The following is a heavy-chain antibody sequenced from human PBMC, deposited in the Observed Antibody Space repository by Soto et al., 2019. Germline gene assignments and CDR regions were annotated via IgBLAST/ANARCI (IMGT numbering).Heavy chain of an antibody. Sequence: QVQLVQSGAEVKKPGSSVKVSCKASGGTFSSYAISWVRQAPGQGLEWMGGIIPIFGTANYAQKFQGRVTIAADESPSTAYRERGSLRSEATAVYYCARAIVVVTIIPLHNWFDPWGQGTLVTVSS. D-gene: IGHD3-22*01. CDR1: GGTFSSYA. V-gene: IGHV1-69*12. J-gene: IGHJ5*02. CDR2: IIPIFGTA. CDR3: ARAIVVVTIIPLHNWFDP.